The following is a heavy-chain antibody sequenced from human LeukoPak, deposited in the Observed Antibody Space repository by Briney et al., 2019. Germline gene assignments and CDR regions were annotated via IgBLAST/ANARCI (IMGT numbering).Heavy chain of an antibody. CDR1: GFTFSSYA. CDR2: ISYDGSNK. J-gene: IGHJ4*02. D-gene: IGHD2-15*01. CDR3: ARDPASYCSGGSCYPDY. Sequence: GGSLRLSCAASGFTFSSYAMHWVRQAPGKGLEWVAVISYDGSNKYYADSVKGRFTISRDNSKNTLYLQLNSLRTEDTAVYYCARDPASYCSGGSCYPDYWGQGTLVTVSS. V-gene: IGHV3-30-3*01.